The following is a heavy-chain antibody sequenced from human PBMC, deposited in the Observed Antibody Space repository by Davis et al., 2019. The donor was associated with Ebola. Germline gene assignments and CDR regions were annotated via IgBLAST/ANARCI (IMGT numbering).Heavy chain of an antibody. V-gene: IGHV1-69*06. Sequence: SVTVSCKASGGTFSRHAISWVRQAPGQGLEWMGGIIPIFGTPKYAQKFQGRVTITADKPTSTAYMDLRSLTSDDTAVYYCARDDLSGLIDSWGQGTLVTVSS. CDR2: IIPIFGTP. CDR3: ARDDLSGLIDS. CDR1: GGTFSRHA. J-gene: IGHJ4*02. D-gene: IGHD1-26*01.